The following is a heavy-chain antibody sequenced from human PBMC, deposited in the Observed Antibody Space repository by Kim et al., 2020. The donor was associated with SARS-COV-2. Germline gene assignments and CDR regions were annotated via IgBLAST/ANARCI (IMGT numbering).Heavy chain of an antibody. V-gene: IGHV4-34*01. J-gene: IGHJ5*02. CDR3: ARGIAAAGTRLNWFYP. CDR2: INHSGST. D-gene: IGHD6-13*01. Sequence: SETLSLTCAVYGGSFSGYYWSWIRQPPGKGLEWIGEINHSGSTNYNPSLKSRVTISVDTSKNQFSLKLSSVTAADTAVYYCARGIAAAGTRLNWFYPWG. CDR1: GGSFSGYY.